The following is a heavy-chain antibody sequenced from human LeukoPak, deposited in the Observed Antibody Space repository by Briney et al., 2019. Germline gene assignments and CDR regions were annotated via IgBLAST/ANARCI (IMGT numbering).Heavy chain of an antibody. CDR3: ASAGHIFWSDKLTPGY. Sequence: GGSLRLSCAASGFTFSSNYMSWVRQAPGKGLEWVSVIYSGGSTYYADSVKGRFTISRDNSKNTLYLQMNSLRAEDTAVYYCASAGHIFWSDKLTPGYWGQGTLVTVSS. V-gene: IGHV3-66*01. CDR1: GFTFSSNY. CDR2: IYSGGST. D-gene: IGHD3-3*01. J-gene: IGHJ4*02.